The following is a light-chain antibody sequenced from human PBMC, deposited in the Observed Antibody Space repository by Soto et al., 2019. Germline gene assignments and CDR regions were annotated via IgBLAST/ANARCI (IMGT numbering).Light chain of an antibody. CDR1: SSNVESNS. CDR2: SNN. J-gene: IGLJ1*01. CDR3: AARDDSLSAYV. V-gene: IGLV1-44*01. Sequence: QSVLTQPPSASGAPGQRVVISCSGGSSNVESNSVNWYQHLPGSAPKLLIFSNNQRPSGVPDRLSGSKSGTSASLAIAGLQSDDEADYYCAARDDSLSAYVFGSGTKLTVL.